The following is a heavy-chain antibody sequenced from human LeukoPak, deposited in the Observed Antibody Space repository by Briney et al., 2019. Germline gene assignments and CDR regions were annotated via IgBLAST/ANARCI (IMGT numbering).Heavy chain of an antibody. J-gene: IGHJ4*02. V-gene: IGHV3-48*01. CDR2: ISSSSSTI. D-gene: IGHD3-22*01. Sequence: PGGSQRLSCAASGFTFSSYSMNWVRQAPGKGLEWVSYISSSSSTIYYADSVKGRFTISRDNAKNSLYLQMNSLRAEDTAVYYCARDSSHESELYYYDSSGYYYLYYFDYWGQGTLVTVSS. CDR1: GFTFSSYS. CDR3: ARDSSHESELYYYDSSGYYYLYYFDY.